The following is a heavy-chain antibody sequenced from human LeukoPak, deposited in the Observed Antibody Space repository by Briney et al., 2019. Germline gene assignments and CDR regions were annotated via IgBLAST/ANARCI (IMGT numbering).Heavy chain of an antibody. J-gene: IGHJ4*02. D-gene: IGHD4-11*01. CDR3: ARDRDYIFFDY. CDR2: ISSSSSTI. CDR1: RFSFSSYW. V-gene: IGHV3-48*01. Sequence: GGSLRLSCAASRFSFSSYWMIWVRQAPGKGLEWVSYISSSSSTIYYADSVKGRFTISRDNAKNSLYLQMNSLRVEDTAVYFCARDRDYIFFDYWGQGALVTVSS.